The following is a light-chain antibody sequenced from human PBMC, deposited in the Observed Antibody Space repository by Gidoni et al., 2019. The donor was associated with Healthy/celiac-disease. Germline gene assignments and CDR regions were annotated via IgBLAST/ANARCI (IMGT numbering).Light chain of an antibody. Sequence: QSVLTQPPSASVAPGWRVSISCTGSSSNIGAGYDVHWYQQRPGTSPKLLIYGNSNRPSGVPDRFSGSKSGTSASLAITGLQAEDEADYYCQSYDSSLSGLYVFGTGTKVTVL. J-gene: IGLJ1*01. CDR1: SSNIGAGYD. CDR3: QSYDSSLSGLYV. CDR2: GNS. V-gene: IGLV1-40*01.